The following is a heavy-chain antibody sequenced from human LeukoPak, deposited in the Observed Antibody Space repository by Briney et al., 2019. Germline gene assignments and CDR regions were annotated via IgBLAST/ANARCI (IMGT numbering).Heavy chain of an antibody. J-gene: IGHJ4*02. Sequence: GGSLRLSGAASGFTLSSSDMNWVRQAPGKGLEWVSHISKNTNNMYYADSVKGRFTMSRDNAENSLYLQMSHLRDEDTAVYYCARDNNYAFDCWGQGTLVTVSS. CDR1: GFTLSSSD. CDR3: ARDNNYAFDC. V-gene: IGHV3-48*02. D-gene: IGHD5-24*01. CDR2: ISKNTNNM.